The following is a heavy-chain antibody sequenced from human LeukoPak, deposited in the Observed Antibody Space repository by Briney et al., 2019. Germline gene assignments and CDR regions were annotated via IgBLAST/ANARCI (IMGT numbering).Heavy chain of an antibody. CDR2: ISGDGGST. CDR3: AKDITPYYYDSSGYEASFDY. J-gene: IGHJ4*02. Sequence: GGSLRLSCAASGFTFDDYAMHWVRQAPGKGLEWVSRISGDGGSTYYADSVKGRFTISRDNSKNSLYLQMNSLRTEDTALYYCAKDITPYYYDSSGYEASFDYWGQGTLVTVSS. V-gene: IGHV3-43*02. CDR1: GFTFDDYA. D-gene: IGHD3-22*01.